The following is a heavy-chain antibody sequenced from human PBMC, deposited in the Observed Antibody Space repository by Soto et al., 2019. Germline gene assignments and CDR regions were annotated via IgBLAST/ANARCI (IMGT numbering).Heavy chain of an antibody. CDR3: ARDRIQLRLGKYSSNAMDV. J-gene: IGHJ6*02. CDR2: IVPRLGSP. V-gene: IGHV1-69*06. Sequence: QVQLVQSGAEMRKPGSSLRVSCKASGGTFSDFAFSWVRQAPGQVLEWMGGIVPRLGSPNYAQKFGGRVTITPDTSTSTVYAELSSLRFDYTAVYFCARDRIQLRLGKYSSNAMDVWGQGTTLTVSS. D-gene: IGHD3-16*01. CDR1: GGTFSDFA.